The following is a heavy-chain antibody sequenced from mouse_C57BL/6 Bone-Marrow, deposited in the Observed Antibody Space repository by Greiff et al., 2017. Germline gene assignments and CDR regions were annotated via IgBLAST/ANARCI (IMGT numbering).Heavy chain of an antibody. CDR3: ARIDYGSSYRMDY. J-gene: IGHJ4*01. CDR1: GYTFTSYW. CDR2: IHPNSGST. D-gene: IGHD1-1*01. V-gene: IGHV1-64*01. Sequence: VQLQQPGAELVKPGASVKSSCKASGYTFTSYWMHWVKQRPGQGLEWIGMIHPNSGSTNYNEKFKSKATLTVDKSSSTAYMQLSSLTSEDSAVYYCARIDYGSSYRMDYWGQGTSVTVSS.